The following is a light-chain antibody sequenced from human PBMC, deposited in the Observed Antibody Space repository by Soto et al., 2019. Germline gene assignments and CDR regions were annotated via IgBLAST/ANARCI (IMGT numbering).Light chain of an antibody. CDR1: SSNIGSNY. CDR3: AAWDDSLRAPV. J-gene: IGLJ2*01. Sequence: QSVLTQPPSASATPGQRITISCFGSSSNIGSNYGYWYQQLPGTAPKLLISRDDERPSGVPDRFSGSKSGTSASLANSGVRSEDEADYFGAAWDDSLRAPVFGGGTKLTVL. CDR2: RDD. V-gene: IGLV1-47*01.